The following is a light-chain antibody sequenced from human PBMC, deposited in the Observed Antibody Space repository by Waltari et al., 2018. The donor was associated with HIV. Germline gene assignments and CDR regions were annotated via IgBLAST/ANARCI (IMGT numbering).Light chain of an antibody. CDR1: SLRIYY. CDR3: NSRDSSGNHVV. CDR2: GKN. V-gene: IGLV3-19*01. J-gene: IGLJ2*01. Sequence: SSELTQDPAVSVALGQTVRIPCQGDSLRIYYASWYQQKPGQAPVLVIYGKNNRPSGIPDRFSDSSSGNTASLTITGAQAEDEADYYCNSRDSSGNHVVFGGGTRLTVL.